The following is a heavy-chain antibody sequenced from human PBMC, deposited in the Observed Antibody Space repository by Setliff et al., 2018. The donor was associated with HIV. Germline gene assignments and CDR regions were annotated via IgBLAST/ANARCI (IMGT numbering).Heavy chain of an antibody. V-gene: IGHV3-7*03. D-gene: IGHD3-10*01. Sequence: RLSCAASGFNLSTYWMSWVRQAPGKGLEWVANINQYGSEKYYVDSVKGRFTISRDNAKKSLDLQMDNLRVEDTAVYFCARQAHPRGYYGSASVFENWGQGALVTVSS. CDR1: GFNLSTYW. CDR3: ARQAHPRGYYGSASVFEN. CDR2: INQYGSEK. J-gene: IGHJ4*02.